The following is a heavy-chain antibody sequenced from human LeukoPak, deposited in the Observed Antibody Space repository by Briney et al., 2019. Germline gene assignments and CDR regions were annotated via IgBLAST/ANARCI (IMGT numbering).Heavy chain of an antibody. J-gene: IGHJ5*02. CDR1: GYTFPAYH. CDR3: ARSGRGSDSAFDWFDP. Sequence: ASAKVSCKDSGYTFPAYHLPWVGQAPGQGLEWLGWINPKSGATNYAQKFQGRVTMTRDTSKTIAYMELSSLTTDDTAVYYCARSGRGSDSAFDWFDPWGQGAPVTVS. V-gene: IGHV1-2*02. D-gene: IGHD3-22*01. CDR2: INPKSGAT.